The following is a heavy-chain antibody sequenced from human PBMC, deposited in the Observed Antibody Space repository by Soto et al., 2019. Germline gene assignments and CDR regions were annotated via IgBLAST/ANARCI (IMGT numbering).Heavy chain of an antibody. CDR1: GGSISSGGYY. D-gene: IGHD3-10*01. Sequence: PSETLSLTCTVSGGSISSGGYYWSWIRQHPGKGLEWIGYIYYSGSTYYNPSLKSRVTISVDTSKNQFSLKLSSVTAADTAMYYCARLRVRGVIKGPMDYWGQGTLVTVSS. J-gene: IGHJ4*02. CDR3: ARLRVRGVIKGPMDY. V-gene: IGHV4-31*03. CDR2: IYYSGST.